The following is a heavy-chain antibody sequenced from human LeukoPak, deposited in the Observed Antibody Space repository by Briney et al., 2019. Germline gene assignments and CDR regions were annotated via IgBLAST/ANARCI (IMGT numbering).Heavy chain of an antibody. J-gene: IGHJ4*02. V-gene: IGHV1-69*01. CDR1: GGTFSSYA. CDR3: AREPRDDILTGPFDY. Sequence: GASVKVSCKASGGTFSSYAISWVRQAPGQGLEWMGGIIPIFGTANYAQKFQGRVTITADESTSTAYMELSSLRSEDTAVNYCAREPRDDILTGPFDYWGQGTLVTVSS. CDR2: IIPIFGTA. D-gene: IGHD3-9*01.